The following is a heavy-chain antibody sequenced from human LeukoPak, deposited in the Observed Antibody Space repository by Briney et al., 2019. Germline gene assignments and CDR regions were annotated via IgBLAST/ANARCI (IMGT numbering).Heavy chain of an antibody. D-gene: IGHD3-16*01. J-gene: IGHJ4*02. V-gene: IGHV1-46*01. CDR1: GYTFTINH. CDR3: AKLATSDTGETY. CDR2: INPSGDST. Sequence: ASVKVSCKASGYTFTINHIHWVRQAPGQGLEWMGVINPSGDSTTYAQNFQGRVTMTRDTSTSTVYMELRSLRSGDTAIYYCAKLATSDTGETYWGQGTLVTVSS.